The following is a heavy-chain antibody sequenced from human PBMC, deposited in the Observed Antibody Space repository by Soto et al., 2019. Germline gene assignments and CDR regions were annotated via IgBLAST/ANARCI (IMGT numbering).Heavy chain of an antibody. CDR1: GYTFTSYA. Sequence: GASVKVSCKASGYTFTSYAMHWVRQAPGQGLEWMGIINPSGGSTSYAQKFQGRVTMTRDTSTSTVYMELSSLRSEDTAVYYCAREPPFGSGSYYELGVDYYYGMDVWGQGTTVTVSS. V-gene: IGHV1-46*01. CDR2: INPSGGST. D-gene: IGHD3-10*01. CDR3: AREPPFGSGSYYELGVDYYYGMDV. J-gene: IGHJ6*02.